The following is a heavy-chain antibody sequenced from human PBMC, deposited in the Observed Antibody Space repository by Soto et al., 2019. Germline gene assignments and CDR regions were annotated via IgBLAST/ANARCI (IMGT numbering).Heavy chain of an antibody. V-gene: IGHV3-21*01. J-gene: IGHJ4*02. CDR3: ARDRIYTLYSSGWYYFDY. CDR1: GFTFSSYS. Sequence: EVQLVESGGGLVKPGGSLRLSCAASGFTFSSYSMNWVRQAPGKGLEWVSSISSSSSYIYYADSVKGRFTISRDNAKNSLYLQMNSLRAEDTAVYYCARDRIYTLYSSGWYYFDYWGQGTLVTVSS. D-gene: IGHD6-19*01. CDR2: ISSSSSYI.